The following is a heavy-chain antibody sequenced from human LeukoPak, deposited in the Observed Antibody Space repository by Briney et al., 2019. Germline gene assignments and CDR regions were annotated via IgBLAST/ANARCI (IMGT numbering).Heavy chain of an antibody. Sequence: SETLSLTCTVSGGSISNYYWSWIRQPPGKGLEWIGYIYYSGSTNYNPSLKSRVTISVDTSKNQFSLKLSSVTAADTAVYYCARSELLWFGGVNSGFDYWGQGTLVTGSS. CDR2: IYYSGST. CDR3: ARSELLWFGGVNSGFDY. D-gene: IGHD3-10*01. V-gene: IGHV4-59*01. J-gene: IGHJ4*02. CDR1: GGSISNYY.